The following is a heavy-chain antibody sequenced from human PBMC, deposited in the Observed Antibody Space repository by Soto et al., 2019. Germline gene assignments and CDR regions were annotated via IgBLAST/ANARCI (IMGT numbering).Heavy chain of an antibody. Sequence: QVQLVQSGAEVKKPGSSVKVSCKASGGTFSSYTISWVRQAPGQGLEWMGRLIPILGIANYAQKLQGRVKITADKSTSTAYMELSSLRSEDTAVYYCAVLAVAAQRYAFDIWGQGTMVTVSS. CDR2: LIPILGIA. CDR3: AVLAVAAQRYAFDI. V-gene: IGHV1-69*02. CDR1: GGTFSSYT. D-gene: IGHD6-19*01. J-gene: IGHJ3*02.